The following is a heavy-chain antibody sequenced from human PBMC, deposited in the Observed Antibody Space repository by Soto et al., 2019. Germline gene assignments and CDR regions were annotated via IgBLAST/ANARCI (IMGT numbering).Heavy chain of an antibody. CDR2: ISGSGDTT. CDR1: GFTFSSYA. CDR3: AKDPYCDSSGYYRLDC. J-gene: IGHJ4*02. Sequence: EMQLLESGGGSVQPGGSLRLSCAASGFTFSSYAMTWVRQAPGKGLEWVSDISGSGDTTNYADSVKGRFTISRDNSKNTLFLQMNSLRAEDTAVYYCAKDPYCDSSGYYRLDCWGQGTLVTVSS. V-gene: IGHV3-23*01. D-gene: IGHD3-22*01.